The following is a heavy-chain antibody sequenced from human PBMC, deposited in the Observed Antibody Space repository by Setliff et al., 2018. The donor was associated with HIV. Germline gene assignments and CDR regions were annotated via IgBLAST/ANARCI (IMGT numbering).Heavy chain of an antibody. CDR3: AGQRGDEAFDI. D-gene: IGHD3-10*01. CDR2: IISILEIT. V-gene: IGHV1-69*10. CDR1: GGTSSTHA. J-gene: IGHJ3*02. Sequence: WASVKVSCKASGGTSSTHAMNWVRQAPGQGLEWIGQIISILEITDYAQKLQGRVTITADGPTNTFYMELSGLRSDDTAVYYCAGQRGDEAFDIWGQGTMVTVSS.